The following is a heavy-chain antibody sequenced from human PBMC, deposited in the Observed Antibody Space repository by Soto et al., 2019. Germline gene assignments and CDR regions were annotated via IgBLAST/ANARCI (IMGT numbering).Heavy chain of an antibody. J-gene: IGHJ4*02. Sequence: GGSLRLSCAASGFTFSSYAMSWVRQAPGKGLEWVSAISGSGGSTYYADSVKGRFTISRDNAKNTLYLQMNSLRAEDTAVYYCARGPYSSSWYWGGSFDYWGQGTLVTVSS. D-gene: IGHD6-13*01. CDR1: GFTFSSYA. CDR2: ISGSGGST. CDR3: ARGPYSSSWYWGGSFDY. V-gene: IGHV3-23*01.